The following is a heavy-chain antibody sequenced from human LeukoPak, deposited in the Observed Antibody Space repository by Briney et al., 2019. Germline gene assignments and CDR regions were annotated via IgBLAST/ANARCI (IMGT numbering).Heavy chain of an antibody. CDR2: INPGNGNT. CDR3: AKEATVIVVARSYFDY. D-gene: IGHD3-22*01. CDR1: GYTFSNYG. V-gene: IGHV1-3*01. J-gene: IGHJ4*02. Sequence: ASVKVSCKASGYTFSNYGIHWVRQAPGQRPEWLGWINPGNGNTRFSENFQGRVTFARDTSANTAYMELSSLRSEDTAMYYCAKEATVIVVARSYFDYWGPGILVTVSS.